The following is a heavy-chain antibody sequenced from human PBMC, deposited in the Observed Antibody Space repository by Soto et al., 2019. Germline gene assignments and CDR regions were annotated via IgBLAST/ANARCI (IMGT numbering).Heavy chain of an antibody. Sequence: QVQLVQSGAEVKKPGASVKVSCKASGYTFTSYAMHWVRQAPGQRLEWIAWINAGNGNTKYSQKFQGRVTITRDTSASTAYMELSSLRSEDTAVYYCASVSGWYYFAYWGQGTLVTVSS. D-gene: IGHD6-19*01. V-gene: IGHV1-3*01. CDR2: INAGNGNT. J-gene: IGHJ4*02. CDR1: GYTFTSYA. CDR3: ASVSGWYYFAY.